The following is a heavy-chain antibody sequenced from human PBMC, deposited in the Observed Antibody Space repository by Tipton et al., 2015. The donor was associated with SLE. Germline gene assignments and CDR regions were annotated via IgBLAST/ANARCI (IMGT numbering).Heavy chain of an antibody. CDR1: GFTFSSYG. V-gene: IGHV3-30*02. J-gene: IGHJ3*02. CDR2: IRYDGSNK. Sequence: SGFTFSSYGMHWVRQAPGKGLEWVAFIRYDGSNKYYADSVKGRFTISRDNSKNTLYLQMNSLRAEDTAVYYCANEAAWEGGAFDIWGQGTMVTVSS. D-gene: IGHD1-26*01. CDR3: ANEAAWEGGAFDI.